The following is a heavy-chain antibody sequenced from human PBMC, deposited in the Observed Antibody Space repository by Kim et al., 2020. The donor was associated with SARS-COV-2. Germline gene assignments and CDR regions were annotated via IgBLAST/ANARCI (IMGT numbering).Heavy chain of an antibody. V-gene: IGHV3-53*04. D-gene: IGHD3-10*01. Sequence: GRFTISRHNSKNTQYLQMNSLGAEDTAVYYCARCGGSVLLWFGESGMDVWGQGTTVTVSS. J-gene: IGHJ6*02. CDR3: ARCGGSVLLWFGESGMDV.